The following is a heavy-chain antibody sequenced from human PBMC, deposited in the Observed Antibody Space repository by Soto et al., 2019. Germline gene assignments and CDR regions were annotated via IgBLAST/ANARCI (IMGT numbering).Heavy chain of an antibody. D-gene: IGHD6-19*01. Sequence: ASVKVSCKASGYTFTGYYMHWVRQAPGQGLEWMGWINPNGGGTNYAQKFQGWVTMTRDTSISTAYMELSRLRSDDTAVYYCARALAVAGTENWFDPWGQGTLVTVSS. CDR1: GYTFTGYY. CDR3: ARALAVAGTENWFDP. V-gene: IGHV1-2*04. CDR2: INPNGGGT. J-gene: IGHJ5*02.